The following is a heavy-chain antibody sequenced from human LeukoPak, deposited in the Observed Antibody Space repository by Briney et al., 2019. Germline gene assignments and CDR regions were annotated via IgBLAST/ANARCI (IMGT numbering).Heavy chain of an antibody. CDR1: GASISSYY. D-gene: IGHD6-13*01. CDR2: IYYSGST. J-gene: IGHJ3*02. V-gene: IGHV4-59*01. Sequence: SETLSLTCTVSGASISSYYWSWIRQPPGKGLEWIGYIYYSGSTNYNPSLKGRVTISVDTSKNQFSLKLSSVTAADTAVYYCAREIAAAAAFDIWGQGTMVTVSS. CDR3: AREIAAAAAFDI.